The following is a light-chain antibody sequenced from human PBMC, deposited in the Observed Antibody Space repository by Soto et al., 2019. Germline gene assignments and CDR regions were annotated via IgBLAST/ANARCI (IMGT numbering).Light chain of an antibody. J-gene: IGLJ2*01. CDR2: DVS. CDR1: SSDVGGYNY. Sequence: QSALTQPASVSGSPGQSIPISCTGTSSDVGGYNYVSWYQQHPGKAPKLMIYDVSNRPSGVSNRFSGSKSGNTASLTISGLQAEYEADYYCSSYTSSSTLYVVFGGGTKLTVL. V-gene: IGLV2-14*01. CDR3: SSYTSSSTLYVV.